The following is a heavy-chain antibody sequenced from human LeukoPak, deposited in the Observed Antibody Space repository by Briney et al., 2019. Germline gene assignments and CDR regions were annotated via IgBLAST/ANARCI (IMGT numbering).Heavy chain of an antibody. CDR3: ARDFYSSGRRGFDY. V-gene: IGHV3-53*01. CDR2: IYSGGST. CDR1: GFTVSSNY. D-gene: IGHD6-19*01. Sequence: GGSLRLSCAASGFTVSSNYMSWVRQAPGKGLEWVSVIYSGGSTYYADSVKGRFTISRDNSKNTLYLQMNSLRAEDTAVYYCARDFYSSGRRGFDYWGQGTLVTVSS. J-gene: IGHJ4*02.